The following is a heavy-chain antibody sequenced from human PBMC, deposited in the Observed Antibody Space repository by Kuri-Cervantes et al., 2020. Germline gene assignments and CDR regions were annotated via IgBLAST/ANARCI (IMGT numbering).Heavy chain of an antibody. J-gene: IGHJ5*02. Sequence: ASVKVSCKASGYTFTSYAMHWVRQAPGQGLEWMGIINPSGGSTSYAQKFQGRVTMTRDTSTSTVYMELSSLRSEDTAGYYCARARVMNNNWFDPWGQGTLVTVSS. V-gene: IGHV1-46*01. CDR1: GYTFTSYA. CDR2: INPSGGST. D-gene: IGHD2-8*01. CDR3: ARARVMNNNWFDP.